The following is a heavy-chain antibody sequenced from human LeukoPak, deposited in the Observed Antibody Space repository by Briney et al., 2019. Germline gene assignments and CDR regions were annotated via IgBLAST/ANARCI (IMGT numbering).Heavy chain of an antibody. D-gene: IGHD3-10*01. CDR3: AKGGSGSFYYFDY. V-gene: IGHV3-30-3*01. J-gene: IGHJ4*02. Sequence: HPGRSLRLSCAASGFTYSSYAMHWVRQAPGKGLEWVAVISYDGSNKYYADSVKGRFTISRDNSKNTLYLQMNSLRAEDTALYYCAKGGSGSFYYFDYWGQGTLVTVSS. CDR1: GFTYSSYA. CDR2: ISYDGSNK.